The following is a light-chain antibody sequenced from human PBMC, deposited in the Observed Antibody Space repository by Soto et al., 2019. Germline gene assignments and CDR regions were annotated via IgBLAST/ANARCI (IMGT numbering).Light chain of an antibody. CDR2: WAS. J-gene: IGKJ2*01. CDR1: QSVLYSSNNKNY. CDR3: QQYYSTPMYT. V-gene: IGKV4-1*01. Sequence: DMVMTKSPDSLAVSLGEGATINCKSSQSVLYSSNNKNYLAWYQQKPGQPPKLLIYWASTRESGVPDRFSGSGSGTDFTLTISSLQAEDVAVYYCQQYYSTPMYTFGQGTKLEIK.